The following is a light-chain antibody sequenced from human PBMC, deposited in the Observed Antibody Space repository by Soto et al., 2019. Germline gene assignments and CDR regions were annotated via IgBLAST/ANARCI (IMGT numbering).Light chain of an antibody. CDR2: SAS. J-gene: IGKJ4*01. Sequence: DIQLTQSPSFLSASVGDRVAITCRASQAISSYLAWYQQKPGRAPKLLIYSASTLQTGVPSRFSGSGSGTQFTLTISSLQPEDFASYYCPQLDRYPLTFGGGTKVEI. CDR3: PQLDRYPLT. V-gene: IGKV1-9*01. CDR1: QAISSY.